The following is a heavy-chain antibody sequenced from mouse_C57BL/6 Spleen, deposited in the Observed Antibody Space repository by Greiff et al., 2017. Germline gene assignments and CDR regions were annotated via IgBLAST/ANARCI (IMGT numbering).Heavy chain of an antibody. CDR3: ARSYDYDGGDY. V-gene: IGHV1-4*01. J-gene: IGHJ4*01. CDR1: GYTFTSYT. Sequence: VQLPESGAELARPGASVKMSCKASGYTFTSYTMHWVKQRPGQGLEWIGYINPSSGYTKYNQKFKDKATLTADKSSSTAYMQLSSLTSEDSAVYYCARSYDYDGGDYWGQGTSVTVSS. CDR2: INPSSGYT. D-gene: IGHD2-4*01.